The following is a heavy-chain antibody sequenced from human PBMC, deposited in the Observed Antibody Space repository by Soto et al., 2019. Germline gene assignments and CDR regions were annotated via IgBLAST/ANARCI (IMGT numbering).Heavy chain of an antibody. V-gene: IGHV4-4*02. CDR2: IYHSGTT. CDR3: ARAPEGFGALLGYFDY. D-gene: IGHD3-10*01. CDR1: GGSISSSNW. Sequence: QVQLQESGPGLVKPSGTLSLTCAASGGSISSSNWWSWVRQAPGKGLEWIGEIYHSGTTNYNPSLKSRVTMSVDTSKNQFSLRLTSVTAADTAVYYCARAPEGFGALLGYFDYWGQGALVTVSS. J-gene: IGHJ4*02.